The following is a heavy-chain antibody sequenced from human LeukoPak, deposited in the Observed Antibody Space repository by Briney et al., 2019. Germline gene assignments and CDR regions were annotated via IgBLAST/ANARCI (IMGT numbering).Heavy chain of an antibody. V-gene: IGHV3-30*02. CDR2: IRYDGSNK. CDR1: GFTFRSYG. D-gene: IGHD6-13*01. CDR3: AKRGQSSNWYGGFDY. Sequence: GGSLRLSCATSGFTFRSYGMHWVRQAPGKGLEWVAFIRYDGSNKYYAGSVKGRFTISRDNSKNTLYLQMNSLRAEDTAVYYCAKRGQSSNWYGGFDYWGQGTLVTVSS. J-gene: IGHJ4*02.